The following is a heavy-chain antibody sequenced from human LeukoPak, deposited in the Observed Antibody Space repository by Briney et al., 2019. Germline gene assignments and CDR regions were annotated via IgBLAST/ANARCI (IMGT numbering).Heavy chain of an antibody. CDR2: ISSSSSYI. V-gene: IGHV3-21*04. CDR1: GFTFSSSA. CDR3: AKDTRRHYTSGPNPDSLH. Sequence: GGSLRLSCAASGFTFSSSAMSWVRQAPGKGLEWVSSISSSSSYIYYADSVKGRFTISRDNAKNSLYLQMNSLRVEDTAFYYCAKDTRRHYTSGPNPDSLHWGQGALVTVSS. J-gene: IGHJ4*02. D-gene: IGHD6-19*01.